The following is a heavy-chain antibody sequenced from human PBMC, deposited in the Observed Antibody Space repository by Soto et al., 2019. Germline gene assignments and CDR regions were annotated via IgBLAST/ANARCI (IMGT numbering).Heavy chain of an antibody. CDR3: ASGFARFHY. J-gene: IGHJ4*02. Sequence: EVQLLESGGGLVQPGGSLRLSCGVSGFTFNDFEMNWVRQAPGKGPEWLAYIDGSGATKKYADSVRGRFTISRDNPNNSLFLQISSPSASDTAIYSCASGFARFHYWGQGTLVSVSS. V-gene: IGHV3-48*03. CDR1: GFTFNDFE. CDR2: IDGSGATK.